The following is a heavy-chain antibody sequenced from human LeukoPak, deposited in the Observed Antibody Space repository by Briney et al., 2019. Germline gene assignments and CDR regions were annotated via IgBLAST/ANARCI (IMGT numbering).Heavy chain of an antibody. Sequence: PGRSLRLSCAASGFTFDDYAMHWVRQAPGKGLEWVSGISWNSGSIGYADSVKGRFTISRDNAKNSLYLQMNSLRAEDMALYYCARNYYDSSGYFGAFDIWGQGTMVTVSS. CDR2: ISWNSGSI. V-gene: IGHV3-9*03. CDR1: GFTFDDYA. D-gene: IGHD3-22*01. J-gene: IGHJ3*02. CDR3: ARNYYDSSGYFGAFDI.